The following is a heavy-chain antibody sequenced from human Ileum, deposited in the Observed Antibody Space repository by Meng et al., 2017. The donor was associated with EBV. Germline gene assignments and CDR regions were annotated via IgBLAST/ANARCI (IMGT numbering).Heavy chain of an antibody. V-gene: IGHV2-5*01. Sequence: TVKVACPVVVEPTQTRALPCTISGISLSTDCGGAGWSHQPPGKALEWLARLYCQGDKHYNRCLTSWLTIVKDTSNNHGVLSMTNMYSVDTATNYCALSPQQRVRGWFDSWGQGALVTVSS. CDR1: GISLSTDCGG. D-gene: IGHD6-13*01. CDR2: LYCQGDK. J-gene: IGHJ5*01. CDR3: ALSPQQRVRGWFDS.